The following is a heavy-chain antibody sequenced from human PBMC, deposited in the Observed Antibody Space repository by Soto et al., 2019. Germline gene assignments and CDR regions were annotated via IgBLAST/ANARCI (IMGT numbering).Heavy chain of an antibody. CDR1: GGSISSYY. CDR2: IYYSGST. Sequence: QVQLQESGPGLVKPSETLSLTCTVSGGSISSYYWSWIRQPPGKGLEWIGYIYYSGSTNYNPSLKSRVTISVDTSKNQFSLKLSSVTAADTAVYYCARVMPDYYYYGRDVWGQGTTVTVSS. V-gene: IGHV4-59*01. J-gene: IGHJ6*02. D-gene: IGHD2-2*01. CDR3: ARVMPDYYYYGRDV.